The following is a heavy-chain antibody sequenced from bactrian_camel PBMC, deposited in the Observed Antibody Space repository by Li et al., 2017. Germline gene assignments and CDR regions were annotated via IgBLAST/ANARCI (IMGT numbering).Heavy chain of an antibody. CDR2: IFTGGPST. CDR1: GATNSALC. V-gene: IGHV3-3*01. J-gene: IGHJ4*01. Sequence: HVQLVESGGGSVQAGGSLRLSCTASGATNSALCLGWFHQASGKEREAVATIFTGGPSTYYAASVKGRFTTSQDNAKNTVFLQMNALKPEDTAMYYCAAEYAPIGCRVGRTRQPDDYNIWGQGTQVTVS. CDR3: AAEYAPIGCRVGRTRQPDDYNI. D-gene: IGHD5*01.